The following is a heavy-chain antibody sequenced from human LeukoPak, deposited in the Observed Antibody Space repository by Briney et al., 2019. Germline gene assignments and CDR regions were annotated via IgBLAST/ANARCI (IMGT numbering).Heavy chain of an antibody. CDR1: GYGFTSYW. Sequence: GESLKISCQGSGYGFTSYWIGWVRQLPGEGLEWMGIIYPGDSDTRYSPSFQGQVTILADKSISTAYLQWSSLKASDTAMYYCARCLRYSSGYYPFDAFDIWGQGTMVTVSS. CDR2: IYPGDSDT. CDR3: ARCLRYSSGYYPFDAFDI. V-gene: IGHV5-51*01. D-gene: IGHD3-22*01. J-gene: IGHJ3*02.